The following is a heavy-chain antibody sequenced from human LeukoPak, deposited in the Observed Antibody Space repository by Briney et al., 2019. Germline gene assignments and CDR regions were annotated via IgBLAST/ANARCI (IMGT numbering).Heavy chain of an antibody. CDR2: TNWNGGST. CDR1: GFTFDDYG. CDR3: TTVSYYYYYYMDV. J-gene: IGHJ6*03. V-gene: IGHV3-20*04. Sequence: AGSLRLSCAASGFTFDDYGMSWVRQAPGKGLEWVSGTNWNGGSTGYADSVKGRFTISRDNAKNSLYLQMNSLRAEDTALYYCTTVSYYYYYYMDVWGKGTTVTISS.